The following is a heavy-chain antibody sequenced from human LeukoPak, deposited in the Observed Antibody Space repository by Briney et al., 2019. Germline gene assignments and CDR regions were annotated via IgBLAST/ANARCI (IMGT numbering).Heavy chain of an antibody. CDR1: GYTFTGYY. V-gene: IGHV1-2*02. CDR2: INPNSGDT. J-gene: IGHJ4*02. D-gene: IGHD4-17*01. CDR3: ARGQANDYGDYAGWGH. Sequence: GASVKVSCKASGYTFTGYYMHWVRQAPGQGPEWMGWINPNSGDTNYAQNFQGRVTMTRDTSISTAYMELGRLRSDDTAVYYCARGQANDYGDYAGWGHWGQGTLVTVSP.